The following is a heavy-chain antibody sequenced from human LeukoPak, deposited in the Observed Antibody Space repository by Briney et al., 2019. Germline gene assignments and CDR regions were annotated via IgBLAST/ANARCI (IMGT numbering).Heavy chain of an antibody. D-gene: IGHD3-10*01. V-gene: IGHV3-23*01. Sequence: PGGSLRLSCAASGFTFSSYAMSWVRQAPGKGLEWVSAISGSGGSTYYADSVKGRFTISRDNSKNTLYLQMNSLRAEDTAAYYCAKEAPFGSGSYYYFDYWGQGTLVTVSS. CDR3: AKEAPFGSGSYYYFDY. CDR2: ISGSGGST. J-gene: IGHJ4*02. CDR1: GFTFSSYA.